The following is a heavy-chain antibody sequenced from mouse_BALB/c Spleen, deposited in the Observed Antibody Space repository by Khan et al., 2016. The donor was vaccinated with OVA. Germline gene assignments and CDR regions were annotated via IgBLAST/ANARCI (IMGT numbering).Heavy chain of an antibody. D-gene: IGHD2-1*01. J-gene: IGHJ3*01. CDR3: SRRGRYGIITY. Sequence: QVQLQQSGAELAKPGASLKMSCTASGYTFITYWIHWVKQRPGQGLEWIGYLDHHPGYIEFNQNFKDKATLPADKSSNTTYMQLTSLTSEDSAVYYSSRRGRYGIITYWGQGTLVTVAA. CDR2: LDHHPGYI. CDR1: GYTFITYW. V-gene: IGHV1-7*01.